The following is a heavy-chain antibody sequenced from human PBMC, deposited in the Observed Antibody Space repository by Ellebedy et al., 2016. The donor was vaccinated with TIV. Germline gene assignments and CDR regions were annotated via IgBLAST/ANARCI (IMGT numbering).Heavy chain of an antibody. CDR2: IYSSTDT. D-gene: IGHD1-14*01. CDR1: GITFSVHW. V-gene: IGHV4-59*08. J-gene: IGHJ2*01. CDR3: ARLKQSRDRSHWYFDL. Sequence: GSLRLXXAASGITFSVHWMNWIRQPPGKGLEWIGYIYSSTDTHQNPSLRSRVSLSIDTSNSQVSLKMTSMTAADTAVYFCARLKQSRDRSHWYFDLWGRGTLVTVSS.